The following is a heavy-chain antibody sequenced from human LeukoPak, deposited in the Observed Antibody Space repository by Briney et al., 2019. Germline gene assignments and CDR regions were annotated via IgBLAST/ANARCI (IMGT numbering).Heavy chain of an antibody. CDR2: ISSDGNSI. D-gene: IGHD1-7*01. J-gene: IGHJ4*02. Sequence: GGSLRLSCAASGFTFSSCEMNWVRQAPGMGLEWVSYISSDGNSIYYADSVKGRFTISRDNAKNSLFLQMNSLRAEDTAVYYCAKAGTATAFDYWGQGTLVSVSS. V-gene: IGHV3-48*03. CDR1: GFTFSSCE. CDR3: AKAGTATAFDY.